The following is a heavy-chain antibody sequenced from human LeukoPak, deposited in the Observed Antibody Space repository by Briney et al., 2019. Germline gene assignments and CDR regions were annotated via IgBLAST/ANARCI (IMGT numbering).Heavy chain of an antibody. V-gene: IGHV1-69*13. Sequence: ASVKVSCKASGGTFSSYAISWVRQAPGQGLEWMGGIIPIFGTANYAQKFQGRVTITADESTSTAYMELSSLRSEDTAVYYCAREYYYYDSSGQAYCFDYWGQGTLVTVSS. CDR2: IIPIFGTA. D-gene: IGHD3-22*01. CDR1: GGTFSSYA. J-gene: IGHJ4*02. CDR3: AREYYYYDSSGQAYCFDY.